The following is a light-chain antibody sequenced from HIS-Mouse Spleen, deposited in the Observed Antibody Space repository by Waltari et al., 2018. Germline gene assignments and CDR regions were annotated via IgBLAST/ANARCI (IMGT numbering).Light chain of an antibody. CDR2: EDS. J-gene: IGLJ2*01. V-gene: IGLV3-10*01. CDR1: ALPKKY. Sequence: SYELTQPPSVSVSPGQTARITCSGDALPKKYAYWYQQKSGQAPVLVIYEDSKRPSGTPGRLYGSSSGTMATLTISGAQVEDKADYYCYSTDSSGNHRVFGGGTKLTVL. CDR3: YSTDSSGNHRV.